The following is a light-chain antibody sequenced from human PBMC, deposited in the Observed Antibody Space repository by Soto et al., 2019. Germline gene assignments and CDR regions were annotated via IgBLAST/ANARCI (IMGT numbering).Light chain of an antibody. CDR3: SSYTSSRTSNV. J-gene: IGLJ1*01. Sequence: QSALTQPASVSGSPGQSITISCTGTSSDVGGYNYVSWYQQHPGKAPKLMIYDVSNRPSGVSNRFSGSKSGNTASLTISGLQAEDDADYYGSSYTSSRTSNVFGTGTKLTVL. CDR1: SSDVGGYNY. V-gene: IGLV2-14*01. CDR2: DVS.